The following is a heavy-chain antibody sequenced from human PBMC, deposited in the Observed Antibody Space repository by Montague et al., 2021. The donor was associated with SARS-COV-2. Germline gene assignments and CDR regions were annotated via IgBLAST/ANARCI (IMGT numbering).Heavy chain of an antibody. CDR1: GGSISSGSYY. Sequence: TVSLTSTVSGGSISSGSYYWSWIRQPAGKGLEWIGRISISGSTNYNPSLKSRVTISVDTSKNQFSLKLSAVTAADTAVYYCARDIAVAGLFDYWGQGTLVTVSS. CDR2: ISISGST. V-gene: IGHV4-61*02. CDR3: ARDIAVAGLFDY. D-gene: IGHD6-19*01. J-gene: IGHJ4*02.